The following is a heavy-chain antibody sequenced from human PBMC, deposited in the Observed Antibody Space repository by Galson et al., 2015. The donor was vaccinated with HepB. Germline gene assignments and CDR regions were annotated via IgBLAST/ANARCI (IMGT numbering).Heavy chain of an antibody. D-gene: IGHD4-17*01. CDR2: IIPIFGTA. V-gene: IGHV1-69*13. CDR1: GGTFSSYA. Sequence: SVKVSCKASGGTFSSYANSWVRQAPGQGLEWMGGIIPIFGTANYAQKFQGRVTITADESTSTAYMELSSLRSEDTAVYYCARLTSTVTMDPGGYWGQGTLVTVSS. J-gene: IGHJ4*02. CDR3: ARLTSTVTMDPGGY.